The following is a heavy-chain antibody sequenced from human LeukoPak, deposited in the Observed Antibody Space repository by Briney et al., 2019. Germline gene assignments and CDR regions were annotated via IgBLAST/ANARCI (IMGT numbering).Heavy chain of an antibody. CDR3: ASAYYDSSGYYDY. J-gene: IGHJ4*02. V-gene: IGHV4-34*01. D-gene: IGHD3-22*01. CDR1: SGCINGYN. Sequence: SETLSLKCSVDSGCINGYNWRWHRQPPGQELEGSGEINHSGSTNYNPSLKSRVTISVDTSKNQFSLKLSSVTAADTAVYYCASAYYDSSGYYDYWGQGTLVTVSS. CDR2: INHSGST.